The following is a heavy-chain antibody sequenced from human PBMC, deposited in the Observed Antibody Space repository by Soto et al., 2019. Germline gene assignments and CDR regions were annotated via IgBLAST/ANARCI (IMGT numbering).Heavy chain of an antibody. J-gene: IGHJ4*02. D-gene: IGHD2-8*02. Sequence: PGGSPRLFCSASGFPLSCYGMHWVRQAPGKGLEWVAVISRDGGTKYYADSVKGRFTISRDNSRNTLFLEMNSLRGDDMAVYYCTGEVASGYWGQGTLVTVSS. CDR2: ISRDGGTK. CDR3: TGEVASGY. CDR1: GFPLSCYG. V-gene: IGHV3-30*03.